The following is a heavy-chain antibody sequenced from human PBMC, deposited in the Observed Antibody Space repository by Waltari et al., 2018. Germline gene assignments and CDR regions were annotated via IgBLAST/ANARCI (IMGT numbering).Heavy chain of an antibody. D-gene: IGHD6-19*01. J-gene: IGHJ4*02. CDR3: AGQWLGQSGIDS. CDR2: INHRGRP. V-gene: IGHV4-34*01. Sequence: QVQLQQWGAGLLKPSETLSLTCAVYGEPFSGYYWTWIRQPPGKGLEWNGEINHRGRPSSNPSLKSRVTMSVDTSKNQFSLMLSSVTAADTAVYYCAGQWLGQSGIDSWGQGTLVTVSS. CDR1: GEPFSGYY.